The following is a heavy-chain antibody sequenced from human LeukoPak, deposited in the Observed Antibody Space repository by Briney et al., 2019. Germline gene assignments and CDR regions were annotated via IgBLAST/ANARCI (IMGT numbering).Heavy chain of an antibody. Sequence: GASVKVSCKASGYTFTNFAINWVRQAPGQGLEWMGWINTNTRNLTYAQGFTGQFVFSLDTSVSTAYLLINDLKAEDTAVYYCARGHTGALSNLYYYGMGVWGQGTTVTVSS. CDR1: GYTFTNFA. V-gene: IGHV7-4-1*02. CDR2: INTNTRNL. J-gene: IGHJ6*02. CDR3: ARGHTGALSNLYYYGMGV. D-gene: IGHD4/OR15-4a*01.